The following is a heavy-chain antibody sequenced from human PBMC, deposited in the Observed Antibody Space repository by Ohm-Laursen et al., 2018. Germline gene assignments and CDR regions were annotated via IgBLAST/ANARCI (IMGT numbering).Heavy chain of an antibody. CDR3: AAPTVVTPFDY. CDR2: TSSSGSTI. Sequence: SLRLSCAASGFTFSDYYMSWVRQAPGKGLEWVSYTSSSGSTIYYADSVKGRFTISRDNAKNSLYLQMNSLRAEDTAVYYCAAPTVVTPFDYWGQGTLVTVSS. D-gene: IGHD4-23*01. CDR1: GFTFSDYY. J-gene: IGHJ4*02. V-gene: IGHV3-11*01.